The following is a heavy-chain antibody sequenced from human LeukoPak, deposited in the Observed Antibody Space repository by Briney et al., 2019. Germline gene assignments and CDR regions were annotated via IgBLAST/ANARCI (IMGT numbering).Heavy chain of an antibody. Sequence: SETLSLTCTVSGGSISSYYWSWIRQPPGKGLEWIGYIYYSGSTYYNPSLKGRVTISVDTSKNQFSLKLSSVTAADTAVYYCAREGSSAASEVCWGQGTLVTVSS. CDR1: GGSISSYY. CDR3: AREGSSAASEVC. V-gene: IGHV4-59*12. D-gene: IGHD2-15*01. CDR2: IYYSGST. J-gene: IGHJ4*02.